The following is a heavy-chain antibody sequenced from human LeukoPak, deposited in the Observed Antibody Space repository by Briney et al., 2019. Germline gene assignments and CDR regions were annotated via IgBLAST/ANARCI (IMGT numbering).Heavy chain of an antibody. Sequence: PGGSLRLSCAASGFTFNTYAMIWVRQAPGKGLEWLGMIRTKAHGGTTEYAASVKGRFTSSRDDSKSIAYLQMNSLKTEDTAVYYCTRGDWNDDNWGQGTLVTVSS. V-gene: IGHV3-49*04. CDR3: TRGDWNDDN. J-gene: IGHJ4*02. CDR1: GFTFNTYA. CDR2: IRTKAHGGTT. D-gene: IGHD1-1*01.